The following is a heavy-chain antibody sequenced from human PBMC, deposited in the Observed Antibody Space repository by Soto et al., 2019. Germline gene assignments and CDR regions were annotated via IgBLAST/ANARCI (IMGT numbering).Heavy chain of an antibody. CDR3: ARVGHITNYGMAV. J-gene: IGHJ6*02. D-gene: IGHD1-26*01. V-gene: IGHV1-69*01. CDR1: GGTFSSYP. Sequence: QVQLVQSGAEVKKPGSSVKVSCEASGGTFSSYPINWVRQAPGQGLEWMGGIIPFFGTSNYAQKFQGRVTITADESTSTAYMGLRSLRSEDTAVYYCARVGHITNYGMAVWGQGTTVTVSS. CDR2: IIPFFGTS.